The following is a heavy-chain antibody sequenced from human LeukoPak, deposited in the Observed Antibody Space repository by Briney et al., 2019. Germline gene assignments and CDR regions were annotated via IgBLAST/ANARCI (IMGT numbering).Heavy chain of an antibody. Sequence: GGSLRLSCAASGFIFSTYGMTWFRQAPGRGLEWVSGISGGGLNTYYADSVKGRFTNSRDNSKNMLYLQMNSLRAEDTAVYYCAKGGGYGSGTYSEDWGQGILVTVSS. CDR2: ISGGGLNT. D-gene: IGHD3-10*01. CDR3: AKGGGYGSGTYSED. CDR1: GFIFSTYG. V-gene: IGHV3-23*01. J-gene: IGHJ4*02.